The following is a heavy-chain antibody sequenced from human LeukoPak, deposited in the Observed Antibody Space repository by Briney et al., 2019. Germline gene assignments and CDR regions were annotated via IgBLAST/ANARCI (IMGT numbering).Heavy chain of an antibody. V-gene: IGHV4-39*01. J-gene: IGHJ4*02. CDR3: ARLPRVDYFDY. CDR1: GGSISSSRYF. CDR2: IYYSGST. Sequence: SVTLSLTCTVSGGSISSSRYFWGWIRQPPGKGLEWIGSIYYSGSTYYNPSLKSRVTISVDTSTNQFSLRLSSVTAADTAEYYCARLPRVDYFDYWGQGTLVTVSS.